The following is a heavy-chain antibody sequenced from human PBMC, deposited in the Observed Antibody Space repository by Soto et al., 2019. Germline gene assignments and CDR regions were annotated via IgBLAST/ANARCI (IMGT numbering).Heavy chain of an antibody. CDR1: GFVFKMYY. Sequence: PGGSLRLSCEASGFVFKMYYMHWVRQVPGKGPEWVSRISDDGKITTYADSVKDRFTISRDNSKNTLYLQMNSLRAEDTAVYYCAREWSNGMDVWGQGTTVTVSS. J-gene: IGHJ6*02. CDR3: AREWSNGMDV. D-gene: IGHD2-15*01. CDR2: ISDDGKIT. V-gene: IGHV3-74*01.